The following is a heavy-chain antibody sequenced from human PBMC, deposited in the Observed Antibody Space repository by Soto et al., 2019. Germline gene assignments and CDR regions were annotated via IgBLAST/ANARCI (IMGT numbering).Heavy chain of an antibody. D-gene: IGHD4-17*01. CDR2: ISWNSGSI. CDR1: GFTFDDYA. Sequence: EVQLVESGGGLVQPGRSLRLSCAASGFTFDDYAMHWVRQAPGKGLEWVSGISWNSGSIGYADSVKGRFTISRDNAKNSLYLQMNSLRAEDTALYYCAKDKGSTVTTAFDYWGQGTLVTVSS. CDR3: AKDKGSTVTTAFDY. J-gene: IGHJ4*02. V-gene: IGHV3-9*01.